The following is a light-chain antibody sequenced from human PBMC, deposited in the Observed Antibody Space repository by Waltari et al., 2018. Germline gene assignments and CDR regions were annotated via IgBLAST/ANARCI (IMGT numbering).Light chain of an antibody. V-gene: IGLV3-21*02. CDR2: DDS. CDR1: KIGLIS. Sequence: SYVLTQPPSLSVAPGQTARMTRGGDKIGLISVHWYQQKPDPAPVLVVHDDSGRPPGIPDRFSGSNSGNTATLTVSRVEAGDEADYYCQVWHLSDQSWVFGGGTKLTVL. J-gene: IGLJ3*02. CDR3: QVWHLSDQSWV.